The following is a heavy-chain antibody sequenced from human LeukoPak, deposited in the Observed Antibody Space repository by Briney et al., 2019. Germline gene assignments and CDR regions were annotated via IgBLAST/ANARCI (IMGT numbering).Heavy chain of an antibody. CDR2: ISRNSSSI. CDR3: AKSAPSSVAGNFDY. CDR1: GFTFDDYA. Sequence: PGRSLRLSCAASGFTFDDYAMHWVRQAPGKGLEWVSCISRNSSSIGYADSVKGRFTISRDNAKNSLYLQMNSLRAEDTALYYCAKSAPSSVAGNFDYWGQGTLVTVSS. V-gene: IGHV3-9*01. D-gene: IGHD6-19*01. J-gene: IGHJ4*02.